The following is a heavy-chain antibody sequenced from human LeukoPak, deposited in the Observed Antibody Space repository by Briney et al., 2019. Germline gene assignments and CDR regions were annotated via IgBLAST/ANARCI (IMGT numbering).Heavy chain of an antibody. CDR3: ARWPVASKRGFDY. J-gene: IGHJ4*02. V-gene: IGHV3-7*03. D-gene: IGHD6-19*01. Sequence: GGSLRLSCVASGFTFSSYWMTWVRQAPGKGLEWVANIEQDGSDKWYVDSVKGRFTISRDNPENSLYLQMHNLRAEDTAVYHCARWPVASKRGFDYWGQGTLVTVSS. CDR1: GFTFSSYW. CDR2: IEQDGSDK.